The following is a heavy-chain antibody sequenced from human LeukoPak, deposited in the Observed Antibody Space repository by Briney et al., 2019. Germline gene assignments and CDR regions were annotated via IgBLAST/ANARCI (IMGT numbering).Heavy chain of an antibody. J-gene: IGHJ4*02. D-gene: IGHD2-21*02. Sequence: SETLSLTCAVYGGSFSGYYWSWIRQPPGKGLEWIGEINHSGSTNYNPSLKSRVTISVDTPKIQFSLKLSSVTAADTAVYYCASQPGGVTNFFDYWGQGTLVTVSS. CDR2: INHSGST. CDR1: GGSFSGYY. V-gene: IGHV4-34*01. CDR3: ASQPGGVTNFFDY.